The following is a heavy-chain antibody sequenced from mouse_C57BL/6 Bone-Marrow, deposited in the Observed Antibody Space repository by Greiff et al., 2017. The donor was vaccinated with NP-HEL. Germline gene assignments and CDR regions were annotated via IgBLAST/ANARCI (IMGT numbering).Heavy chain of an antibody. CDR1: GYTFTSYW. J-gene: IGHJ3*01. V-gene: IGHV1-5*01. Sequence: EVQRVESGTVLARPGASVKMSCKTSGYTFTSYWMHWVKQRPGQGLEWIGAIYPGNSDTSYNQKFKGKAKLTAVTSASTAYMELSSLTNEDSAVYYCTRSSWLLPPWFAYWGQGTLVTVSA. D-gene: IGHD2-3*01. CDR2: IYPGNSDT. CDR3: TRSSWLLPPWFAY.